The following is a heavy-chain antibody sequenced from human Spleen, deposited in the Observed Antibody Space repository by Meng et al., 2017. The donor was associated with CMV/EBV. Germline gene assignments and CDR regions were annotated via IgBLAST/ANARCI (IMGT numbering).Heavy chain of an antibody. D-gene: IGHD3-10*01. CDR2: IRYSGST. CDR3: AKSPGVGGNWFDP. V-gene: IGHV4-39*07. CDR1: GGSISSNSYY. Sequence: SETLSLTCTVSGGSISSNSYYWGWIRQPPGKGLEWIGSIRYSGSTYYNPSLKSRVTISVDTSKNQFSLRLTSVTAADTGVYYCAKSPGVGGNWFDPWGQGTLVTVSS. J-gene: IGHJ5*02.